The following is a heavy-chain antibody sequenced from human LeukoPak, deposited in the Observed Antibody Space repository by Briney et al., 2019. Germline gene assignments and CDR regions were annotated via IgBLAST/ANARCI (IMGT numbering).Heavy chain of an antibody. V-gene: IGHV4-59*01. CDR1: GGSISSYY. J-gene: IGHJ5*02. CDR2: IYYSGST. D-gene: IGHD3-22*01. Sequence: PSETLCLTCTVSGGSISSYYWSWIRQPPGKGLEWVGYIYYSGSTNYNPSLKSRVTISVDTSKSQFSLKLSSVTAADTAVYYCARASYYYDSSGYRWFDPWGQGTLVTVSS. CDR3: ARASYYYDSSGYRWFDP.